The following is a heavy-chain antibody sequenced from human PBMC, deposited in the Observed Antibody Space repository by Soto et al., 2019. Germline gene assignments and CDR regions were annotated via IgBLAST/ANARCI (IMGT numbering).Heavy chain of an antibody. V-gene: IGHV3-30-3*01. CDR1: RFSFSTYA. J-gene: IGHJ3*02. Sequence: QVQLVESGGGVVQPGRSLRLSCAASRFSFSTYAIHWVRQAPGKGLEWVAGISYDGGNEYYADSVKGRVTISRDNTKSTLYLKMNSLGPGDTAVYYCARERSGSRETDDPLDIWGRGTMVTVSS. D-gene: IGHD1-26*01. CDR3: ARERSGSRETDDPLDI. CDR2: ISYDGGNE.